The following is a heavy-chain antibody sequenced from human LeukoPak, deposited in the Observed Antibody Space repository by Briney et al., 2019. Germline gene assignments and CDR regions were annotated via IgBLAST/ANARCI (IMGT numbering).Heavy chain of an antibody. D-gene: IGHD3-22*01. V-gene: IGHV3-30*02. CDR1: GFTFSSYG. CDR3: AKDRYYYESTSYYYMDV. CDR2: IRYDGSNK. J-gene: IGHJ6*03. Sequence: GGSLRLSCAASGFTFSSYGMHWVRQAPGKGLEWVAFIRYDGSNKYYADSVKGRFTISRDNSKNTLYLQMNSLRAEDTAVYYCAKDRYYYESTSYYYMDVWGKGTTVTVSS.